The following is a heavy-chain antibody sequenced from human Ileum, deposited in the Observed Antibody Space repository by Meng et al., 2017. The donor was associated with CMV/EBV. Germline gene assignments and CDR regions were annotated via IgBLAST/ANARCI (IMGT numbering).Heavy chain of an antibody. Sequence: GSRGLSCAASGITFSSYAMSWVRQAPGKGLEWVSAISGSGITTYYGDSVKGRFTISRDNSKNTLYLQMNSLRAEDTAVYYCAKDCRMGGQGTLVTVSS. V-gene: IGHV3-23*01. J-gene: IGHJ4*01. D-gene: IGHD5-24*01. CDR1: GITFSSYA. CDR3: AKDCRM. CDR2: ISGSGITT.